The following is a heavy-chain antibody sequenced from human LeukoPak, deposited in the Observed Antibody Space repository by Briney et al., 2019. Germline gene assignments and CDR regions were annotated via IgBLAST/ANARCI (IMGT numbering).Heavy chain of an antibody. CDR3: AAGSKEQWLTFDY. CDR1: GFTFTSSA. Sequence: ASVKVSCKASGFTFTSSAVQWVRQARGQRLEWIGWIVVGSGNTNYAQKLQERVTITRDRSTSTAYMELSSLRSEDTAVYYCAAGSKEQWLTFDYWGQGTLVTVSS. CDR2: IVVGSGNT. V-gene: IGHV1-58*01. J-gene: IGHJ4*02. D-gene: IGHD6-19*01.